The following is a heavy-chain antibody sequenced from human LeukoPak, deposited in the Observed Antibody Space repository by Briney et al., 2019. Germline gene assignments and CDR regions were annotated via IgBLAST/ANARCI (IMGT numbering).Heavy chain of an antibody. CDR3: ARDGVVVVPAAIYYYGMDV. CDR1: GFTFSSYS. D-gene: IGHD2-2*02. Sequence: GGSLRLSCAASGFTFSSYSMNWVRQAPGKGLEWVSSISSSSSYIYYADSVKGRFTISRDNAKNSLHLQMNSLRAEDTAVYYCARDGVVVVPAAIYYYGMDVWGQGTTVTVSS. CDR2: ISSSSSYI. J-gene: IGHJ6*02. V-gene: IGHV3-21*01.